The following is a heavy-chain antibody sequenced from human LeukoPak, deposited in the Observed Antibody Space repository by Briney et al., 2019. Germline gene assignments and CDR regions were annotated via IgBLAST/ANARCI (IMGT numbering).Heavy chain of an antibody. Sequence: GGSLRLSCAASGFTFNNYWMHWVRQAPGKGLVWVSPINPDGTVTTYADSVKGRFTISRDNAKNTLYLQMNSLRAEDTAVYYCVRDSPSGFFDLWGRGTLVTVSS. CDR1: GFTFNNYW. V-gene: IGHV3-74*01. CDR2: INPDGTVT. J-gene: IGHJ2*01. D-gene: IGHD6-19*01. CDR3: VRDSPSGFFDL.